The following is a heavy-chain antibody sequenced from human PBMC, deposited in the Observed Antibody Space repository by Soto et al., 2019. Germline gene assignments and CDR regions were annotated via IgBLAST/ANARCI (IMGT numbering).Heavy chain of an antibody. Sequence: GASGKVSCKASGYPFTDYDINWVRQAPGQGLEWMGWINSYSGNTGYAQKFRGRVTMTSDTSLTSTYLELSSLTSDDTAVYYCTRAPVALGDYFDYWGQGTLVTVSS. D-gene: IGHD6-19*01. J-gene: IGHJ4*02. CDR3: TRAPVALGDYFDY. V-gene: IGHV1-8*01. CDR1: GYPFTDYD. CDR2: INSYSGNT.